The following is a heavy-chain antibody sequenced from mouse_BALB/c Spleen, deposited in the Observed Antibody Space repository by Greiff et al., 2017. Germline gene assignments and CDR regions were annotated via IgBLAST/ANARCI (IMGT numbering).Heavy chain of an antibody. Sequence: EVKLVESGGGLVQPGGSRKLSCAASGFTFSSFGMHWVRQAPEKGLEWVAYISSGGSTYYPDSVKGRFTISRDNARNILYLQMSSLRSEDTAMYYCAREGVYPWFAYWGQGTLVTVSA. V-gene: IGHV5-6-5*01. J-gene: IGHJ3*01. CDR1: GFTFSSFG. CDR2: ISSGGST. CDR3: AREGVYPWFAY. D-gene: IGHD2-1*01.